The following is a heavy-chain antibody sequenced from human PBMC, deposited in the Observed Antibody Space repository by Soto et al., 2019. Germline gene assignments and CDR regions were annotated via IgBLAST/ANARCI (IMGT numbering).Heavy chain of an antibody. J-gene: IGHJ6*02. CDR1: GFSLSTSGMC. CDR3: ARLYRGNSLGLGYHGMDV. V-gene: IGHV2-70*01. CDR2: IDWDDDK. Sequence: SGPTLVNPTQTLTLTCTFCGFSLSTSGMCVSWIRQPPGKALEWLALIDWDDDKYYSTSLKTRLTISKDTSKNQVVLTMTNMDPVDTATYYCARLYRGNSLGLGYHGMDVWGQGTTVTVSS. D-gene: IGHD2-21*02.